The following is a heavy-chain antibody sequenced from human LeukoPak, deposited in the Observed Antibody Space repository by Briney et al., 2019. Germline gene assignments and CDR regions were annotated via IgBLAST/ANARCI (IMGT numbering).Heavy chain of an antibody. D-gene: IGHD1-26*01. V-gene: IGHV3-11*04. CDR3: ARDLELPWIDY. CDR1: GFTFSDDY. J-gene: IGHJ4*02. Sequence: GGSRRLSCAASGFTFSDDYMSWIRQAPGKGLEWVSYISSSGSTIYYADSVKGRFTISRDNAKNSLYLQMNSLRAEDTAVYYCARDLELPWIDYWGQGTLLTVSS. CDR2: ISSSGSTI.